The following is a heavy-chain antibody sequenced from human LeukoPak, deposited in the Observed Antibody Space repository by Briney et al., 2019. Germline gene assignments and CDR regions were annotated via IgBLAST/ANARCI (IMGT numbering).Heavy chain of an antibody. CDR1: GFTFSGYW. Sequence: PGGSLRLSCAASGFTFSGYWMHRVRQAPGKGLVWVSRINSDGSTTHYAGSVKGRFAISRDNAKNSLYLQMNSLRAEDTAVYYCAGHDVTLNPLYIWGQGTMVTVSS. V-gene: IGHV3-74*01. CDR3: AGHDVTLNPLYI. D-gene: IGHD1-1*01. CDR2: INSDGSTT. J-gene: IGHJ3*02.